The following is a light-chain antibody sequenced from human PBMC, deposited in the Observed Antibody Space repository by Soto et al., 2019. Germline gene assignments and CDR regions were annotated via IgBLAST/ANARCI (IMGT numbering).Light chain of an antibody. CDR2: AAS. CDR1: QNINSY. Sequence: DIQMTQSPSSLSASVGDRVTITCRASQNINSYLNWYQQKPGKAPKLLIYAASSLQSGVPLGFSGSGSGTDFTLTISSLQPEDFATYYCQQSYRTPPTFGQGTKLEIK. CDR3: QQSYRTPPT. V-gene: IGKV1-39*01. J-gene: IGKJ2*01.